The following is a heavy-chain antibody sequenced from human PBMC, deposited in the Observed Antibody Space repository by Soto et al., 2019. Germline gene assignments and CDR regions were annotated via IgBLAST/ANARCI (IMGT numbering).Heavy chain of an antibody. D-gene: IGHD6-13*01. CDR3: AKAAAGTLVRFRYYYYGMDV. Sequence: GSLRLSCAASGFTFSSYAMSWVRQAPGKGLEWVSAISGSGGSTYYADSVKGRFTIPRDNSKNTLYLQMNSLRAEDTAVYYCAKAAAGTLVRFRYYYYGMDVWGQGTTVTVSS. CDR1: GFTFSSYA. CDR2: ISGSGGST. V-gene: IGHV3-23*01. J-gene: IGHJ6*02.